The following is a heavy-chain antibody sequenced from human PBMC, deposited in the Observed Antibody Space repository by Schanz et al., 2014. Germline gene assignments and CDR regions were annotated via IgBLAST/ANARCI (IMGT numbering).Heavy chain of an antibody. D-gene: IGHD2-21*02. J-gene: IGHJ3*01. CDR2: ISAFDDKT. CDR1: GYTFTSYY. V-gene: IGHV1-18*04. Sequence: QVQLVQSGAEVKKPGASVTVSCTASGYTFTSYYMHWVRQAPGQGPEWMGWISAFDDKTDYAQNFQGRLIMTTDTSTTTVYMELRGLRADDTAGYYCARETAIITGGAFDAWGQGTMVTVSS. CDR3: ARETAIITGGAFDA.